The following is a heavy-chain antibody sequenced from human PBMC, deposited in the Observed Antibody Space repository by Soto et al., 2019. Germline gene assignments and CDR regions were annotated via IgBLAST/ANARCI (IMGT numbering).Heavy chain of an antibody. CDR3: XXXXXXXXX. J-gene: IGHJ4*02. CDR1: GFPFRSSW. Sequence: EVEMVESGGGLVQPGGSLRLSCVGSGFPFRSSWMNWVRQAPXKGLEWVANISPDGSERSVDSVKGRFTSSRDNAKNSLXLXXXXXXXXXXXXXXXXXXXXXXXXXGXGTXVTVSS. CDR2: ISPDGSER. V-gene: IGHV3-7*01.